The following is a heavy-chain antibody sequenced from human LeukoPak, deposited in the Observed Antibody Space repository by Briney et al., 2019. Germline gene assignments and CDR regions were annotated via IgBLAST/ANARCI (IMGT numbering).Heavy chain of an antibody. CDR3: ARDGHYYGSGSYYFTPVDV. V-gene: IGHV4-34*01. Sequence: SETLSLTCAGYGGSFSGYYWSWIRQPPGKGLEYIGEINHSGSTNYNPSLKSRVTISVYTSKNQFSLKLSSVTAADTAVYYCARDGHYYGSGSYYFTPVDVWGKGTTVTISS. D-gene: IGHD3-10*01. CDR1: GGSFSGYY. J-gene: IGHJ6*04. CDR2: INHSGST.